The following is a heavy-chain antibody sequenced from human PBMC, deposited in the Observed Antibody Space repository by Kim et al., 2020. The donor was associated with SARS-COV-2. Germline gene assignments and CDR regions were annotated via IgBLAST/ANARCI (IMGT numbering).Heavy chain of an antibody. CDR2: INPNSGGT. CDR1: GYTFTGYY. CDR3: ARSSRYVSYYFDY. V-gene: IGHV1-2*02. Sequence: ASVKVSCKASGYTFTGYYMHWVRQAPGQGLEWMGWINPNSGGTNYAQKFQGRVTMTRDTSISTAYMELSRLRSDDTAVYYCARSSRYVSYYFDYWGQGTLVTVSS. D-gene: IGHD2-2*01. J-gene: IGHJ4*02.